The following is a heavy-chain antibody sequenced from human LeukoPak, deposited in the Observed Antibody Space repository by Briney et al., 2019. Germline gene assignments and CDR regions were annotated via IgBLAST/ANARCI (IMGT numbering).Heavy chain of an antibody. CDR3: AKDLDYGASGYYFDY. D-gene: IGHD4-17*01. Sequence: QTGGSLRLSCAASGFTFSTYGMHWVRQAPGKGLEWVAVLSSDGHNKYYADSVKGRFTISRDNSKNTLYLQMNSLRAEDTAVYFCAKDLDYGASGYYFDYWGQGTLVTVSS. V-gene: IGHV3-30*18. CDR2: LSSDGHNK. CDR1: GFTFSTYG. J-gene: IGHJ4*02.